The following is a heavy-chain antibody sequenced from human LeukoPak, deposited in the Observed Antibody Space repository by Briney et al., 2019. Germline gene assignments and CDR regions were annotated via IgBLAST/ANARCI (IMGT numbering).Heavy chain of an antibody. J-gene: IGHJ6*02. V-gene: IGHV3-30*18. CDR2: ISYDGSNE. CDR1: GFTFSHHA. D-gene: IGHD3-3*01. Sequence: PGGSLRLSCAASGFTFSHHAMHWVRRSPGKGLEWAAIISYDGSNEYYADSVKGRFTISRDNSKNTLYLQMNSLRAEDTAVYYCAKFDIWSGYAMDVWGQGTTVTVSS. CDR3: AKFDIWSGYAMDV.